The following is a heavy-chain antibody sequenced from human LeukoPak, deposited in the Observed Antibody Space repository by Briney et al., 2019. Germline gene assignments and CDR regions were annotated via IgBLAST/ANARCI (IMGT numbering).Heavy chain of an antibody. Sequence: TSETLSLTCTVSGGSISSGSYYWSWIRQPAGKGLEWIGRIYTSGSTNYNPSLKSRVTISVDTSKNQFSLKLISVTAADTAVYYCARDIKSSSTSLNWFDPWGQGTLVTVSS. CDR2: IYTSGST. CDR3: ARDIKSSSTSLNWFDP. V-gene: IGHV4-61*02. D-gene: IGHD2-2*01. CDR1: GGSISSGSYY. J-gene: IGHJ5*02.